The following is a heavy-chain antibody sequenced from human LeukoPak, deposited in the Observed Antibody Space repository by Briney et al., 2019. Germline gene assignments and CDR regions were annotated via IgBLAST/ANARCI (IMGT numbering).Heavy chain of an antibody. CDR1: GYPFSNYD. Sequence: ASVKVSCKASGYPFSNYDINWVRQATGQGLEWMGWMNPSSGNTDYAQKFQGRVTITGNTSISTAYMELSGLRSEDTAVYYCARGRATVTTHWVDPWGQGTLVTVSS. V-gene: IGHV1-8*03. D-gene: IGHD4-11*01. CDR2: MNPSSGNT. CDR3: ARGRATVTTHWVDP. J-gene: IGHJ5*02.